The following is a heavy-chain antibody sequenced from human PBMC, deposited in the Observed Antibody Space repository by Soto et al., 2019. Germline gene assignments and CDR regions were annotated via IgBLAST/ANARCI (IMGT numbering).Heavy chain of an antibody. CDR3: ARDRTEGYYLFDY. Sequence: QPGGSLRLSCAASGFTFSSYGMHWVRQAPGKGLEWVAVIWYDGSNKYYADSVKGRFTISRDNSKNTLYLQMNSLRAEDTAVYYCARDRTEGYYLFDYWGQGTLVTVSS. D-gene: IGHD3-22*01. CDR2: IWYDGSNK. J-gene: IGHJ4*02. V-gene: IGHV3-33*08. CDR1: GFTFSSYG.